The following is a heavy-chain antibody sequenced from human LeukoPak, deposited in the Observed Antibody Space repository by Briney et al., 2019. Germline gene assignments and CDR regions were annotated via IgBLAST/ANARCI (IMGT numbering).Heavy chain of an antibody. CDR1: GFALSDSW. V-gene: IGHV3-74*01. Sequence: GGSLRLSCVASGFALSDSWMHWVRQTPGKGLVWVSHINPDGTVTNYADFVKGRFIISRDNAKNTVFLQINSLGAEDTSVYFCARDVGFSPDRWGQGTLVTVSS. CDR3: ARDVGFSPDR. J-gene: IGHJ1*01. D-gene: IGHD1-14*01. CDR2: INPDGTVT.